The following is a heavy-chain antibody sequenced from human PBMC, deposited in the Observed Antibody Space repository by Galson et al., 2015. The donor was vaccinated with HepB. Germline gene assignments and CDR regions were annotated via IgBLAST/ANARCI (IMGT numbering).Heavy chain of an antibody. CDR3: ARRLGGYYFDY. CDR2: IIPILGIA. D-gene: IGHD3-16*01. Sequence: SVKVSCKASGGTFSSYTISWVRQAPGQGLEWMGRIIPILGIANYAQKFQGRVTITADKSTSTAYLQWSSLKASDTAMYYCARRLGGYYFDYWGQGTLVTVSS. V-gene: IGHV1-69*02. CDR1: GGTFSSYT. J-gene: IGHJ4*02.